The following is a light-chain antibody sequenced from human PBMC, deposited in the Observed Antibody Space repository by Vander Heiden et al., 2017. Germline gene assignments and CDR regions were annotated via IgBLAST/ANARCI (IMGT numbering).Light chain of an antibody. J-gene: IGKJ4*01. CDR1: QSISSY. CDR3: QQSDSAPNT. Sequence: IEMTHSPSSLSASVGDRVTITCRASQSISSYLNWYQQKPGKAPKLLIYDASSGQSGVPSRFSGSGSGTDFTLTISRLQPEDFATYYCQQSDSAPNTFGGGTKVEIK. V-gene: IGKV1-39*01. CDR2: DAS.